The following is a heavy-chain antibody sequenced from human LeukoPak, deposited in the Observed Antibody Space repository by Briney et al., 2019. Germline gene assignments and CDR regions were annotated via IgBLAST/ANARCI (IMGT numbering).Heavy chain of an antibody. CDR1: GFTVSNNY. J-gene: IGHJ4*02. Sequence: GGSLRLSCAASGFTVSNNYMSWVRQAPGKGLEWVSLIYSGGSTYYAGSVKGRFTISRDNSENTLYLQMNSLRAEDTAVYYCAREYHVWGQGTLVTVSS. CDR2: IYSGGST. D-gene: IGHD3-16*01. CDR3: AREYHV. V-gene: IGHV3-53*01.